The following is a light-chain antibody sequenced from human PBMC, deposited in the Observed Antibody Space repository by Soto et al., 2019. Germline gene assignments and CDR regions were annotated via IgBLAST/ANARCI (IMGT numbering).Light chain of an antibody. Sequence: QSALTHPASMSGSPGQTITLSCTGTSRALGGYDYVSWYQLHPGTAPTLMVFEVSNRPSGASYRLSGSTYGHTASLTITGVQAEVEADYFCSSYSIGTAYVFGAGTKVTDL. CDR3: SSYSIGTAYV. CDR1: SRALGGYDY. J-gene: IGLJ1*01. CDR2: EVS. V-gene: IGLV2-14*01.